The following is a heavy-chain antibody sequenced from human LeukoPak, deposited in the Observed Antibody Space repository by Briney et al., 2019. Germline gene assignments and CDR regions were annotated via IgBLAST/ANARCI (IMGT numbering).Heavy chain of an antibody. J-gene: IGHJ4*02. CDR2: INHSGST. CDR1: GGSFSGYY. CDR3: ARGRYLTTSGGAAAGFLDY. V-gene: IGHV4-34*01. Sequence: PSETLSLTCAVYGGSFSGYYWSWIRQPPGKGLEWIGEINHSGSTNYNPSLKSRVTISVDTSKNQFSLKLSSATAADTAVYYCARGRYLTTSGGAAAGFLDYWGQGSLVTVST. D-gene: IGHD6-13*01.